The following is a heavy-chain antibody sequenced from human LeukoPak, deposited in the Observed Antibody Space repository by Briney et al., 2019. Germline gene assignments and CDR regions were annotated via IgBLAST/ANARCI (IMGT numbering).Heavy chain of an antibody. CDR3: ARDLGYYRADY. CDR1: GFTFDDYA. Sequence: GESLRLSCAASGFTFDDYAMHWVRQAPGKGLEWVSLISGDGGSTYYADSVKGRFTISRDNAKNSLYLQMNSLRAEDTAVYYCARDLGYYRADYWGQGTLVTVSS. J-gene: IGHJ4*02. D-gene: IGHD1-26*01. V-gene: IGHV3-43*02. CDR2: ISGDGGST.